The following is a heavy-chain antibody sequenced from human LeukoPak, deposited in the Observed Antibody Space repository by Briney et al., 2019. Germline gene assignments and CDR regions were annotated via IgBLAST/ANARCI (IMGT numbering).Heavy chain of an antibody. CDR2: IKQDGSEK. Sequence: GGSLRLSCAASGFILSSYWMSWVRQAPGKGLEWVANIKQDGSEKHYVDSVKGRFTISRDNAKNSLYLQMNSLKTEDTAVYYCTTGYSYGYYWGQGTLVTVSS. J-gene: IGHJ4*02. CDR1: GFILSSYW. CDR3: TTGYSYGYY. D-gene: IGHD5-18*01. V-gene: IGHV3-7*03.